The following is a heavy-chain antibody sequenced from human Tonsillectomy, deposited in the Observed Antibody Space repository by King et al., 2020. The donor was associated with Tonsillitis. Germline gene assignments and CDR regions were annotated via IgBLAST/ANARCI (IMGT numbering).Heavy chain of an antibody. D-gene: IGHD3-22*01. J-gene: IGHJ6*02. CDR1: GFTVSSNY. CDR2: IYSGGST. Sequence: QLVQSGGGLVQPGGSLRLSCAASGFTVSSNYMSWVRQAPGKGLEWVSVIYSGGSTYYADSVKGRFTISRHNSKNTLYLQMNSLRVEDTAVYYFARDSGAGDYDSCGYDQYHNYGMDVWGQGTMVTVSS. V-gene: IGHV3-53*04. CDR3: ARDSGAGDYDSCGYDQYHNYGMDV.